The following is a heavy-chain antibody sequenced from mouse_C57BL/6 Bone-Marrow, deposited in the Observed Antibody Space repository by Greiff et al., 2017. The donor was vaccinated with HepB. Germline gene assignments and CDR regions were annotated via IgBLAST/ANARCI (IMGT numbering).Heavy chain of an antibody. J-gene: IGHJ1*03. CDR2: IDPETGGT. CDR1: GYTFTDYE. CDR3: TRLGVTRWYFDV. Sequence: VQLQQSGAELVRPGASVTLSCKASGYTFTDYEMHWVKQTPVHGLEWIGAIDPETGGTAYNQKFKGKAILTADKSSSTAYMELRSLTSEDSAVYYCTRLGVTRWYFDVWGTGTTVTVSS. D-gene: IGHD2-2*01. V-gene: IGHV1-15*01.